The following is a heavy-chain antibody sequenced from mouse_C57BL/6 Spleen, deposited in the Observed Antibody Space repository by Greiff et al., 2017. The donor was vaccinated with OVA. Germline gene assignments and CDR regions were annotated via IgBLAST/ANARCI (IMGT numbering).Heavy chain of an antibody. V-gene: IGHV5-16*01. CDR3: AREGDDYDVGAWFAY. CDR1: GFTFSDYY. CDR2: INYDGSST. Sequence: EVKLVESEGGLVQPGSSMKLSCTASGFTFSDYYMAWVRQVPEKGLEWVANINYDGSSTYYLDSLKSRFIISRDNAKNMLYLQMSSLKSEDTATYYCAREGDDYDVGAWFAYWGQGTLVTVSA. D-gene: IGHD2-4*01. J-gene: IGHJ3*01.